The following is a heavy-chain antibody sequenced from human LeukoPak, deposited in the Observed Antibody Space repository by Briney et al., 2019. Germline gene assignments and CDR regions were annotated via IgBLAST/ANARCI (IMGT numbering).Heavy chain of an antibody. CDR2: ISGSGGST. CDR3: AKDSGSAQGNAFDI. V-gene: IGHV3-23*01. Sequence: PRGSLRLSCAASGFTFSSYAMSWVRQAPGKGLEWVSAISGSGGSTYYADSVKGRSTISRDNSKNTLYLQMNSPRAEDTAVYYCAKDSGSAQGNAFDIWGQGTMVTVSS. CDR1: GFTFSSYA. J-gene: IGHJ3*02. D-gene: IGHD3-10*01.